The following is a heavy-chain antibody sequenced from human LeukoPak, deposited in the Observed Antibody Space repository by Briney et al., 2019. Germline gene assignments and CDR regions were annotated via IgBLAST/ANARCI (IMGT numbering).Heavy chain of an antibody. J-gene: IGHJ4*02. Sequence: GGSLRLSCAASGFTFSSYSMNWVRQAPGKGLEWVSYISSSSSSTIYYADSVKGRFTISRDNAKNSLYLQMNSLRAEDTAVYYCARGGYDFWSGYRPFDYWGQGTLVTVSS. CDR2: ISSSSSSTI. V-gene: IGHV3-48*01. D-gene: IGHD3-3*01. CDR3: ARGGYDFWSGYRPFDY. CDR1: GFTFSSYS.